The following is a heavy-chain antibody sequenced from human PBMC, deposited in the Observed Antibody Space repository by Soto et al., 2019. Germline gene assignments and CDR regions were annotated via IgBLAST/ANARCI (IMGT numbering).Heavy chain of an antibody. V-gene: IGHV3-23*01. CDR3: AKGRGGSGSLTPRVDF. D-gene: IGHD3-10*01. J-gene: IGHJ4*02. CDR1: GYTFNNYA. CDR2: ISGGGDTT. Sequence: EVQLSESGGGLVQPGGSLRLSCAASGYTFNNYAMTWVRQAPGKGLEWVSAISGGGDTTSYADSVKGRFTVSRDGSKNTLCLQMSSLRAEDTALYYCAKGRGGSGSLTPRVDFWGQGTLVTVSS.